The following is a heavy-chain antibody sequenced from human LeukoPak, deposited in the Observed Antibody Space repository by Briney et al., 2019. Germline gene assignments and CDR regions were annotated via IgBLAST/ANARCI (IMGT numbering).Heavy chain of an antibody. CDR3: ARDGDYIMPPFDY. D-gene: IGHD4-17*01. J-gene: IGHJ4*02. V-gene: IGHV3-7*01. CDR2: IKQDGSER. CDR1: GFTFTRYW. Sequence: QPGGSLRLSCAASGFTFTRYWMSWVRQAPGKGLEWVANIKQDGSERHYVDSVKGRFTTSRDNARNSVYLQMNSLSDDDTAVYYCARDGDYIMPPFDYWGQGILVTVSS.